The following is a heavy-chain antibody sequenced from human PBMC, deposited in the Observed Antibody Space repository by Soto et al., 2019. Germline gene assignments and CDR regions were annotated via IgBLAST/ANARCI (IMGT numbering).Heavy chain of an antibody. D-gene: IGHD6-19*01. J-gene: IGHJ5*02. CDR2: IYWDDDK. CDR3: ARRLTRGRDWYGGWFDP. CDR1: GFSLSTSGVA. V-gene: IGHV2-5*02. Sequence: QITLKESGPTLVKPTQTLTLTCTFSGFSLSTSGVAVGWIRQPPGKALEWLALIYWDDDKRYRPSLKSRLTITEVTHTNQVVLIMTNMDPVDTATYYCARRLTRGRDWYGGWFDPWGQGTLVTVSS.